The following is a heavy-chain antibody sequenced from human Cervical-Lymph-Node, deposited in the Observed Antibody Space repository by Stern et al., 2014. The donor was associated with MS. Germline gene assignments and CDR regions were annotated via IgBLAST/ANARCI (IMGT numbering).Heavy chain of an antibody. D-gene: IGHD1-26*01. V-gene: IGHV4-61*02. CDR1: GGPISSSGYY. CDR3: ATTRWDLFTWNWFDP. CDR2: IHDSGGT. J-gene: IGHJ5*02. Sequence: QVQLVQSGPGLVKPSQTLSLPCTVSGGPISSSGYYWSWIRQPADKGLGWIGRIHDSGGTYYNPSPKGRVTISMDTAKHQFSLKLPSVTAADTAVYYCATTRWDLFTWNWFDPWGQGTLVTVSS.